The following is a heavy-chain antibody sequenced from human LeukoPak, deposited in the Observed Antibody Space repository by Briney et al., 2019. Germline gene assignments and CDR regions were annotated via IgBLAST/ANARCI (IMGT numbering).Heavy chain of an antibody. J-gene: IGHJ4*02. V-gene: IGHV3-23*01. Sequence: GGTLRLSCAASGFTFSGYGMIWVRQAPGKGLEWVSSISASGGNTYYADSVKGRFTISRDNTKNTLSLQMNSLRTEDTAVYYCAKDESSWFGEVNYWGQGTLVTVSS. CDR2: ISASGGNT. CDR1: GFTFSGYG. D-gene: IGHD3-10*01. CDR3: AKDESSWFGEVNY.